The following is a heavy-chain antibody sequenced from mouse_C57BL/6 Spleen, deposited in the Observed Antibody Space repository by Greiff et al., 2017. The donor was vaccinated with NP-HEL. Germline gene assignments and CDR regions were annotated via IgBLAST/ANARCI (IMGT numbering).Heavy chain of an antibody. Sequence: EVQGVESGGDLVKPGGSLKLSCAASGFTFSSYGMSWVRQTPDKRLEWVATISSGGSYTYYPDSVKGRFTISRDNAKNTLYLQMSSLKSEDTAMYYCARQKDYGSSYYWYFDVWGTGTTVTVSS. CDR3: ARQKDYGSSYYWYFDV. CDR1: GFTFSSYG. CDR2: ISSGGSYT. J-gene: IGHJ1*03. D-gene: IGHD1-1*01. V-gene: IGHV5-6*01.